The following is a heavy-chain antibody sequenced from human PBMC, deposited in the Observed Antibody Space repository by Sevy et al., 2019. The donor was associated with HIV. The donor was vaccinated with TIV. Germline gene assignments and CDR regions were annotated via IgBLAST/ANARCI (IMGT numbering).Heavy chain of an antibody. Sequence: GGSLRLSCAASGFTFSSYGMHWVRQAPGKGLEWVAFIRYDGSYKYYAAYVKGRFTISREKSKNTLYLQMNSLRAEDMALYYCAKVQVKGVAASFDYWGQGTLVTVSS. J-gene: IGHJ4*02. CDR3: AKVQVKGVAASFDY. D-gene: IGHD2-15*01. CDR1: GFTFSSYG. CDR2: IRYDGSYK. V-gene: IGHV3-30*02.